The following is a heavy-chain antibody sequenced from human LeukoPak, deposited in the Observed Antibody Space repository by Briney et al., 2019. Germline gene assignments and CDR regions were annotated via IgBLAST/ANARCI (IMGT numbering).Heavy chain of an antibody. CDR1: GLTFSSYA. CDR2: ISYDGSNK. J-gene: IGHJ3*02. CDR3: ASSYYYDSSGYLDAFDI. V-gene: IGHV3-30*04. Sequence: GGSLRLSCAASGLTFSSYAMHWVRQAPGKGLEWVAVISYDGSNKYYADSVKGRFTISRDNSKNTLYLQMNSLRAEDTAVYYCASSYYYDSSGYLDAFDIWGQGTMVTVSS. D-gene: IGHD3-22*01.